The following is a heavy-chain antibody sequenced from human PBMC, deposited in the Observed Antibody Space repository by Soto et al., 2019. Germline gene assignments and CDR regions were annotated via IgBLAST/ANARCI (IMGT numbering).Heavy chain of an antibody. CDR3: AYLPCSGGSCYWFSFSGMDV. D-gene: IGHD2-15*01. J-gene: IGHJ6*02. CDR1: GFSLSTSGVG. CDR2: IYWDADT. Sequence: QITLKESGPTLVKPTQTLTLTWTFSGFSLSTSGVGVAWIRQPPGEALEWLALIYWDADTRYRPSLESRLTITKDTSKNEVVLTMTNMDSVDTATYYCAYLPCSGGSCYWFSFSGMDVWGQGTTVTVSS. V-gene: IGHV2-5*02.